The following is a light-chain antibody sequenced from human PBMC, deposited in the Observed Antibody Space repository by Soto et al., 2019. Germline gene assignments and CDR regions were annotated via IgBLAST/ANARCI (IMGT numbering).Light chain of an antibody. Sequence: EIVMTQSPATLSVSPGERATLSCRASQSVSGNLAWYQQKPGQAPRLLLYGASTRATGLPARFSGSGSGTEFTLTISSLQSGDFALYYCQQYDHWPFTFGPGTKVDIK. J-gene: IGKJ3*01. CDR1: QSVSGN. V-gene: IGKV3-15*01. CDR2: GAS. CDR3: QQYDHWPFT.